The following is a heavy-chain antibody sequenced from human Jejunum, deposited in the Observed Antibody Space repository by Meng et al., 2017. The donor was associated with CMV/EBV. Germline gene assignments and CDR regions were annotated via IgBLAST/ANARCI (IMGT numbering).Heavy chain of an antibody. V-gene: IGHV4-61*07. CDR1: GASVISVNYD. Sequence: GASVISVNYDWSWIRQTPGKGLEWIGYIFHSGSPNYNPSLESRVTISVDTSKNQFSLKLSSVTAADTAAYYCARQGDNNYYYTMDVWGQGTTVTVSS. CDR3: ARQGDNNYYYTMDV. J-gene: IGHJ6*02. D-gene: IGHD2-15*01. CDR2: IFHSGSP.